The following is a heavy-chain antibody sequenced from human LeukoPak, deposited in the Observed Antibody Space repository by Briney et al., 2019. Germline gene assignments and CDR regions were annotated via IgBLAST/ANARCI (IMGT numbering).Heavy chain of an antibody. CDR3: ARDPRDAFDI. V-gene: IGHV4-59*01. CDR1: GGSISSYY. CDR2: IYYSGST. J-gene: IGHJ3*02. Sequence: SETLSLTCTVSGGSISSYYWNWIRQPPGKGLEWIGYIYYSGSTNYNPSLKSRVTISVDTSKNQFSLKLSSVTAADTAVYYCARDPRDAFDIWGQGTMVTVSS.